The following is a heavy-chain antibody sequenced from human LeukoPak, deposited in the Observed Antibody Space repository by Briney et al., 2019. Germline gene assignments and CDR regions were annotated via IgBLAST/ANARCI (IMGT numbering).Heavy chain of an antibody. CDR1: GFTFSSYT. D-gene: IGHD4-17*01. Sequence: GGSLRLSCAASGFTFSSYTMHWVRQAPGKGLEWVAVISYDGSNKYFADSVKGRFTISRDTSKNTLYLQMNSLRAEDTAVYYCARETGSAVGSTDLDYWGQGTLVTVSS. CDR2: ISYDGSNK. CDR3: ARETGSAVGSTDLDY. V-gene: IGHV3-30-3*01. J-gene: IGHJ4*02.